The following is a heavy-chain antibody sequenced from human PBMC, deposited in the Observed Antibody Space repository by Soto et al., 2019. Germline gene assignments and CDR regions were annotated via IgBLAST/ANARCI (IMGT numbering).Heavy chain of an antibody. CDR2: IYYSGST. D-gene: IGHD1-1*01. CDR1: GGSISSXXXX. J-gene: IGHJ6*01. Sequence: QVQLQESGPGLVKPSQTLSLTCTVSGGSISSXXXXXTXXRQPXXKGLEWIGYIYYSGSTYYNTSXXSRXXXXXXTXXXXXXXXXXXXXXXXXXXXXXXXXXXXWKDYYYYGMDVWGQGTTVTVSS. CDR3: XXXXXXWKDYYYYGMDV. V-gene: IGHV4-30-4*01.